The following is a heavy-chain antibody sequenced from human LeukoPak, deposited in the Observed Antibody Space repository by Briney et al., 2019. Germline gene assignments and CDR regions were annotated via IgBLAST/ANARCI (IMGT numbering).Heavy chain of an antibody. CDR2: IYYSKNT. V-gene: IGHV4-39*01. CDR1: GGSISSSSAD. J-gene: IGHJ4*02. CDR3: VSPRGFSYGYFDY. Sequence: PSETLSLTCPVSGGSISSSSADWGWIRQPPGKGLEWIGSIYYSKNTYYNPSLKSRVTISADTSKNQFSLTLGSVSATDTAVYYCVSPRGFSYGYFDYWGQGTLVTVSS. D-gene: IGHD5-18*01.